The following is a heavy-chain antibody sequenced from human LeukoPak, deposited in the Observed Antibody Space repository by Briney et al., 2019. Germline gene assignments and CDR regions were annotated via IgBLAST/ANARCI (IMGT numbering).Heavy chain of an antibody. J-gene: IGHJ4*02. CDR3: AREDYYGTNFDY. CDR2: IYTSGST. V-gene: IGHV4-61*02. Sequence: TTSQTLSLTCTVSGGSISSDTYYWSWIRQPAGKGLEWIGRIYTSGSTNYNPSLKSRVTMSVDTSKNQFSLKLSSVTAADTAVYYCAREDYYGTNFDYWGQGTLVTVSS. CDR1: GGSISSDTYY. D-gene: IGHD3-10*01.